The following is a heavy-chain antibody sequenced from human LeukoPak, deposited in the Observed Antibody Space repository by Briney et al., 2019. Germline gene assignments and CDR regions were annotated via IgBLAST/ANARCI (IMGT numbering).Heavy chain of an antibody. CDR1: GYTFTRYY. CDR2: INPSGGST. Sequence: ASVKVSCKASGYTFTRYYMHWVQQAPRQGLEWMGIINPSGGSTSYAQKFQGRVTMTRDTSTSTVYMELSSLRSDDTAVYYCASGGYSYGRNQFDYWGQGTLVTVSS. CDR3: ASGGYSYGRNQFDY. D-gene: IGHD5-18*01. J-gene: IGHJ4*02. V-gene: IGHV1-46*01.